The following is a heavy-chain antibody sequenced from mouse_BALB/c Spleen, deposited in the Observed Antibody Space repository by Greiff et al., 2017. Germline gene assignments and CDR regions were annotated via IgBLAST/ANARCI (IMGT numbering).Heavy chain of an antibody. CDR1: GFTFSSFG. CDR3: ARYSYAMDY. CDR2: ISSGSSTI. V-gene: IGHV5-17*02. Sequence: EVQVVESGGGLVQPGGSRKLSCAASGFTFSSFGMHWVRQAPEKGLEWVAYISSGSSTIYYADTVKGRFTISRDNPKNTLFLQITSLRSEDTAMYYCARYSYAMDYWGQGTSVTVSS. J-gene: IGHJ4*01.